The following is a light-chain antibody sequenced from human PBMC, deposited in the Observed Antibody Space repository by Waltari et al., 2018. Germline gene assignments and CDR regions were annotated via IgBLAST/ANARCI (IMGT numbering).Light chain of an antibody. CDR3: QQGNSYPYS. CDR2: YAN. Sequence: DIQMSQSPSSLSAYVGDRVSITCRASKGIRSYLNWYQQKPGTAPKLLIYYANSLASGVPPRFSGSGSGTEFTLTISSLQPEDFATYYCQQGNSYPYSFGQGTKVEIK. CDR1: KGIRSY. V-gene: IGKV1-17*01. J-gene: IGKJ2*03.